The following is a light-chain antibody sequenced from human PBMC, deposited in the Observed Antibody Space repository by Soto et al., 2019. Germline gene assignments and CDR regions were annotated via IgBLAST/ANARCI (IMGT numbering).Light chain of an antibody. J-gene: IGKJ1*01. CDR2: WAS. V-gene: IGKV4-1*01. CDR1: QSVLYSSNNKNY. CDR3: QQYYTAPWT. Sequence: DIVMTQSPDSLAVSLGERATINCKSSQSVLYSSNNKNYLAWYHQKPGQPPKLLIYWASTRESGVPDRFNGSASGTDFPLTISSLQAEDVAVYYCQQYYTAPWTFGQGTKVEIK.